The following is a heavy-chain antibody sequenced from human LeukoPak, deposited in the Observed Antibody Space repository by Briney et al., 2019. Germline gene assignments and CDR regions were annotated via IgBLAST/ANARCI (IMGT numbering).Heavy chain of an antibody. V-gene: IGHV4-61*01. CDR1: GGSVTSGSYY. CDR3: VLMTYAFDI. Sequence: SETLSLTCTVSGGSVTSGSYYWSWIRQPPGKGLEWIGYIYYSGSTNYKPSLKSRVTMSVDTSKNQFSLMLSSVTAADTAVYYCVLMTYAFDIWGQGTMVTVSS. CDR2: IYYSGST. D-gene: IGHD2-8*01. J-gene: IGHJ3*02.